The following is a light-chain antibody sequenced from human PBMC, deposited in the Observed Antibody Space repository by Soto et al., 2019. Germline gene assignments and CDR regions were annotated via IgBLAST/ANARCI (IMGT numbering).Light chain of an antibody. V-gene: IGKV3-20*01. CDR2: AAS. CDR1: QSVSSAY. Sequence: EIVLTQSPGTLSLSPGERATLSCRASQSVSSAYLAWYQHKPGQPPTLLIYAASSRVTGIPDRFCGSGSGKDFTLTISRLEPEDFAVYYCQQYGSSSTWTFGQGTKVEIK. J-gene: IGKJ1*01. CDR3: QQYGSSSTWT.